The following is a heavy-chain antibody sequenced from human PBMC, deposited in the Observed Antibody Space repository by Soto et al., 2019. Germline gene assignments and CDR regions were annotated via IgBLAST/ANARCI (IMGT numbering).Heavy chain of an antibody. Sequence: QVQFVQSGAEVKKPGASVKVSCKTPGYTFTRYHIHLVRQAPGQRLEWMGWINVGNGNTRYSQKFQGRLTLTRDTPGNTAYLELNSLISEDTAVYYCATPQDYDGCLDSWGQGTLVTVSS. J-gene: IGHJ4*02. CDR2: INVGNGNT. D-gene: IGHD3-22*01. CDR3: ATPQDYDGCLDS. V-gene: IGHV1-3*01. CDR1: GYTFTRYH.